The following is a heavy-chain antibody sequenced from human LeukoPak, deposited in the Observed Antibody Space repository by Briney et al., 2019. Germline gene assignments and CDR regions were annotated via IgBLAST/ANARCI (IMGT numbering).Heavy chain of an antibody. CDR1: GFTFGDYA. Sequence: TGGSLRLSCTASGFTFGDYAMTRVRQAPGKGLEWVGFIRSKIYGGTPEYAASVKGRFTISRDDSTGIAYIQMNSVKTTSTAVNYCTRDQTPYYWGQGSLVTVSS. V-gene: IGHV3-49*04. CDR2: IRSKIYGGTP. J-gene: IGHJ4*02. CDR3: TRDQTPYY.